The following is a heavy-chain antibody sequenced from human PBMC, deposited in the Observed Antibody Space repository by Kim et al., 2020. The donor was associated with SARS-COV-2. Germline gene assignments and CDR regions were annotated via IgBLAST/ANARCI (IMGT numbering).Heavy chain of an antibody. CDR3: ARALRNIVVVTATGAFDI. V-gene: IGHV4-61*01. CDR1: GGSVSSGSYY. CDR2: IYYSGST. Sequence: SETLSLTCTVSGGSVSSGSYYWSWIRQPPGKGLEWIGYIYYSGSTNYNPSLKSRVTISVDTSKNQFSLKLSSVTAADTAVYYCARALRNIVVVTATGAFDIWGQGTMVTVSS. D-gene: IGHD2-21*02. J-gene: IGHJ3*02.